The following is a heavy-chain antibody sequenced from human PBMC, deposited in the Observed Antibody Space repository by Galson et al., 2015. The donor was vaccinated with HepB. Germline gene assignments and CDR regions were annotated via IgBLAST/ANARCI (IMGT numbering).Heavy chain of an antibody. CDR3: ARDTPAVVDIVATITFAFDY. CDR2: ISYDGSNK. CDR1: GFTFSSYA. D-gene: IGHD5-12*01. J-gene: IGHJ4*02. Sequence: SLRLSCAASGFTFSSYAMHWVRQAPGKGLEWVAVISYDGSNKYYADSVKGRFTISRDNSKNTLYLQMNSLRAEDTAVYYCARDTPAVVDIVATITFAFDYWGQGTLVTVSS. V-gene: IGHV3-30-3*01.